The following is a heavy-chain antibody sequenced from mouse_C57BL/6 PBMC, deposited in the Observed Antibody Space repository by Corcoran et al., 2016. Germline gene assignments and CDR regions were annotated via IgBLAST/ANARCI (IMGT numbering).Heavy chain of an antibody. CDR2: INTYSGVP. D-gene: IGHD2-1*01. Sequence: QIQLVQSGPELKKPGETVKISCKASGYTFTTYGMSWVKQAPGKGLKWMGWINTYSGVPTYADDFKGRFAFSLETSASTAYLQINNLKNEDTATYCCARWDYYGNSYFDYWGQGTTLTVSS. V-gene: IGHV9-3*01. CDR3: ARWDYYGNSYFDY. CDR1: GYTFTTYG. J-gene: IGHJ2*01.